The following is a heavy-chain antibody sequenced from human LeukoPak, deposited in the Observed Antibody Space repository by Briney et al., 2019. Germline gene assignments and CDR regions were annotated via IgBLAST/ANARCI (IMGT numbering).Heavy chain of an antibody. CDR2: VNADGGNT. J-gene: IGHJ4*02. CDR1: GFTFDNYR. Sequence: AGGSLRPSCAASGFTFDNYRMSWVRQAPGKGLEWVSTVNADGGNTYYADSVKGRFTISRDNSKSTLILQMNSLRVEDTALYYCTKRVKYGGTWDHFADWGQGTLVTVSS. V-gene: IGHV3-23*01. CDR3: TKRVKYGGTWDHFAD. D-gene: IGHD1-26*01.